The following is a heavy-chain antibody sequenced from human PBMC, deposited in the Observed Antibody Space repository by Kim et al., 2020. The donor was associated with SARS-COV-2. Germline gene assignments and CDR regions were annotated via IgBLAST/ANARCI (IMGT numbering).Heavy chain of an antibody. J-gene: IGHJ6*02. CDR1: GGSISSYY. Sequence: SETLSLTCTVSGGSISSYYWSWIRQPPGKGLEWIGYIYYSWSTNYNPSLKSRVTISVDTSKNQFSLKLSSVTAADTAVYYCARGTYYYGSGSYYYYGMHVWGQGTTVTVSS. CDR2: IYYSWST. CDR3: ARGTYYYGSGSYYYYGMHV. V-gene: IGHV4-59*01. D-gene: IGHD3-10*01.